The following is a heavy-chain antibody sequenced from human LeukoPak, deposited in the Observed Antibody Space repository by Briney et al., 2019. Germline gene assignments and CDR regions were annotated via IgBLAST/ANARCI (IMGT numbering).Heavy chain of an antibody. D-gene: IGHD5-12*01. CDR2: ISSSSSYI. J-gene: IGHJ4*02. CDR1: GFTFSRYS. Sequence: GGSLRLSCAASGFTFSRYSMNWVRQAPGKGLQWVSSISSSSSYIYYADSVKGRFTISRDNAKNSLYLQMNSLRAEDTAVYYCARAVRGYSGYDYGYWGQGTLVTVSS. V-gene: IGHV3-21*01. CDR3: ARAVRGYSGYDYGY.